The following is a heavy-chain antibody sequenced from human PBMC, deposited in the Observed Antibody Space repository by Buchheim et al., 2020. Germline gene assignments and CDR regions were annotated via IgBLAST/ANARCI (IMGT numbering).Heavy chain of an antibody. V-gene: IGHV3-23*01. D-gene: IGHD2-15*01. Sequence: EVQLLESGGGLVQPGGSLRLSCAASGFTFSSYAMSWVRQAPGKGLEWVSAISDSGGSTYYADSVKGRFTISRDNSKNTLYLQMNSLRAEDTAVYYCVRYCSGGSCYRFGYYYGMDVWGQGTT. J-gene: IGHJ6*02. CDR2: ISDSGGST. CDR3: VRYCSGGSCYRFGYYYGMDV. CDR1: GFTFSSYA.